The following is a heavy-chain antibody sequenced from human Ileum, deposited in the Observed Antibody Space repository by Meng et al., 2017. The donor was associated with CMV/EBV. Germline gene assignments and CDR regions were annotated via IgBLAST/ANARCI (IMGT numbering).Heavy chain of an antibody. D-gene: IGHD1-26*01. CDR2: ASDKARGYTT. J-gene: IGHJ4*02. CDR3: AKWEHYRGFDY. V-gene: IGHV3-72*01. Sequence: SGFTFSDHHMDWVRQAPGKGLDWVARASDKARGYTTQYAASVTGRFVISRDDSKNSLFLDMDGLRTEDTATYYCAKWEHYRGFDYWGQGILVTVSS. CDR1: GFTFSDHH.